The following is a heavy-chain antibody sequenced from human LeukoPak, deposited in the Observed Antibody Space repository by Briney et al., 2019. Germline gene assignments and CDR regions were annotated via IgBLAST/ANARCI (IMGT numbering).Heavy chain of an antibody. J-gene: IGHJ6*02. D-gene: IGHD4-17*01. CDR2: IYYSGST. V-gene: IGHV4-61*01. Sequence: SETPSLTCTVSGGSVSSGSYYWSWIRQPPGKGLEWIGYIYYSGSTNYNPSLKSRVTISVDTSKNQFSLKLSSVTAADTAVYYCARSDYGDYYYYGMDVWGQGTTVTVSS. CDR3: ARSDYGDYYYYGMDV. CDR1: GGSVSSGSYY.